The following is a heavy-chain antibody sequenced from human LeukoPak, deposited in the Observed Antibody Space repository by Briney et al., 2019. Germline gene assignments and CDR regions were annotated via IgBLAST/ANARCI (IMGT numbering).Heavy chain of an antibody. J-gene: IGHJ4*02. Sequence: GSLRLSCAVSRFPFSVYEMNWVCQAPGKGLEWVSNIASSGTTKYYADSVKGRFSISRDNAKSSLYLQMNSLRVEDTAVYYCTLLAVASDFDYWGQGALVTVSS. CDR3: TLLAVASDFDY. CDR2: IASSGTTK. D-gene: IGHD6-19*01. CDR1: RFPFSVYE. V-gene: IGHV3-48*03.